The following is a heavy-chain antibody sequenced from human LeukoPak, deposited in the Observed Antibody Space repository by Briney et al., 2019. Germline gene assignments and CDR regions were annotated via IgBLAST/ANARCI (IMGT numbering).Heavy chain of an antibody. D-gene: IGHD3-16*01. Sequence: QPGGSLRLSCAASGFTFSRLGMQWVRQAPGKGLEWVAVIHNDGTMGQYADSVKGRFTISEDFSRNTLYLQMNSLRDDDTAVYYCAKEGDEFRGYLDVWGKGTTVTVSS. CDR3: AKEGDEFRGYLDV. V-gene: IGHV3-30*02. J-gene: IGHJ6*04. CDR1: GFTFSRLG. CDR2: IHNDGTMG.